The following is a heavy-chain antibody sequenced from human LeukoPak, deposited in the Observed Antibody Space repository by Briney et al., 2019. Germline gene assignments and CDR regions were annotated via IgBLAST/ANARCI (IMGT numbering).Heavy chain of an antibody. D-gene: IGHD3-10*01. CDR2: ISSSSSTI. J-gene: IGHJ4*02. V-gene: IGHV3-48*01. CDR3: ARTDGSGSYLYDY. CDR1: GFTFSSYS. Sequence: GGSLRLSCAASGFTFSSYSMNWVRQAPGKGLEWVSYISSSSSTIYYADSVKGRFTISRDNSKNTLYLQMNSLRAEDTAVYYCARTDGSGSYLYDYWGQGTLVTVSS.